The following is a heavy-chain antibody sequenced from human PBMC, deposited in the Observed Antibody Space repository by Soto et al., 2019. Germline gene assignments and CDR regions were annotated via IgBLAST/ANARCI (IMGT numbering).Heavy chain of an antibody. CDR1: GFTFSSYA. CDR2: ISYDGSNK. V-gene: IGHV3-30-3*01. Sequence: PGGSLRLSCAASGFTFSSYAMHWVRQAPGKGLEWVAVISYDGSNKYYADSVKGRFTISRDNSKNTLYLQMNSLRAEDTAVYYCARSTYYYGSGSYIPGYWGQGTLVTLSS. J-gene: IGHJ4*02. CDR3: ARSTYYYGSGSYIPGY. D-gene: IGHD3-10*01.